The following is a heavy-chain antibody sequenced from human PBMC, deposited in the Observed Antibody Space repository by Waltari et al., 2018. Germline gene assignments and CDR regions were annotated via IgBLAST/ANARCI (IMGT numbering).Heavy chain of an antibody. D-gene: IGHD6-13*01. Sequence: QVQLVESGGGVVQPGRSLRLSCAASGFTFSSYAMHWVRQAPGKGLEWVAVISYDGSNKYYADSVKGRFTISRDNSKNTLYLQMNSLRAEDTALYHCAREASSSWRYWFDPWGQGTLVTVSS. V-gene: IGHV3-30-3*01. CDR1: GFTFSSYA. CDR3: AREASSSWRYWFDP. CDR2: ISYDGSNK. J-gene: IGHJ5*02.